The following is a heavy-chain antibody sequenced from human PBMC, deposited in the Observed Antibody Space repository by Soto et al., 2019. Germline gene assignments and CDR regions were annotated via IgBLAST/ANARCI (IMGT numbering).Heavy chain of an antibody. Sequence: QVQLVQSGAEVKKPGASVKVSCKASGYTFTIYAMHWVRQAPGQRLEWMGWINAGNGNTKYSQKFQGRVTITRDTSARTAYMELSRLRSDDTSVYYCARQAEGGYTYGYWGQGTLVTVSA. V-gene: IGHV1-3*01. CDR3: ARQAEGGYTYGY. D-gene: IGHD5-12*01. CDR2: INAGNGNT. J-gene: IGHJ4*02. CDR1: GYTFTIYA.